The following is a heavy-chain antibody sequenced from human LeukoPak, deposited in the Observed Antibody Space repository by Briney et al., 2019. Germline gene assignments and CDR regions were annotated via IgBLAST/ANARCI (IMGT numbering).Heavy chain of an antibody. D-gene: IGHD6-19*01. J-gene: IGHJ4*02. CDR1: GFTFSSYS. CDR3: ARDLPPGSSGWFLGY. Sequence: GGSLRLSCAASGFTFSSYSMNWVRHAPGKGLEWVSYISSSSGTIYYADSVKGRFTVSRDNAKNSLYPQMNSLRDEDTAVYYCARDLPPGSSGWFLGYWGQGTLVTVSS. V-gene: IGHV3-48*02. CDR2: ISSSSGTI.